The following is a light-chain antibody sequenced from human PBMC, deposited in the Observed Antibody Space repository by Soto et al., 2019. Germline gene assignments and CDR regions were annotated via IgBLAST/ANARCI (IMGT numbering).Light chain of an antibody. Sequence: SYELTQPPSMSVSPRQTASITCSGHKLWNKYVSWYQKKAGQSPVLLMYQDTKRPSGIPERFSGSNSGNTATLTISGTQAMDETDYYCQTWDSSTNHVVFGGGTKLTVL. J-gene: IGLJ2*01. CDR2: QDT. CDR3: QTWDSSTNHVV. CDR1: KLWNKY. V-gene: IGLV3-1*01.